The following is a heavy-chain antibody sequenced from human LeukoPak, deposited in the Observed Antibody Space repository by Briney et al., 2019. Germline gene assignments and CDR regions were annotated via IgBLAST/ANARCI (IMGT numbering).Heavy chain of an antibody. V-gene: IGHV3-7*03. D-gene: IGHD2-21*01. Sequence: GGSLRLSCAASGFTFSSYWMSWVRQAPGKGLEWVANVKQDGSDKYYVDSVKGRFAISRDNAKNSLFLQMSSLGADDTAMYYCARDKDVAYFGMDIWGQGTTVTVSS. CDR2: VKQDGSDK. J-gene: IGHJ6*02. CDR3: ARDKDVAYFGMDI. CDR1: GFTFSSYW.